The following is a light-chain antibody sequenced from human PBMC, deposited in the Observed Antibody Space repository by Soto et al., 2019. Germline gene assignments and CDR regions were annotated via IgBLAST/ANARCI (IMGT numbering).Light chain of an antibody. CDR2: TAS. CDR1: QGVSTW. Sequence: DIQMTQSPSSVSASVGDRVTITCRASQGVSTWLAWYQQKPGKAPNLVIYTASSLQSGGPSRFGGSGSGTDFTLTISSLQPEDFAAYYCQQTTTFPLTFGGGTKVEI. CDR3: QQTTTFPLT. J-gene: IGKJ4*01. V-gene: IGKV1D-12*01.